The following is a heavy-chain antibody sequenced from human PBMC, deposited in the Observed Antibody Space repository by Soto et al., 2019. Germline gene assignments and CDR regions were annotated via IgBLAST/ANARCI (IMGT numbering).Heavy chain of an antibody. Sequence: GGSLRLSCAASGFTFSSYAMSWVRQAPGKGLEWVSAISGSGGSTYYADSVKGRFTISRDNSKNTLYLQMNSLRAEDTAVYYCASPAEYSSSWEPYYGMDVWGQGTTVTVSS. J-gene: IGHJ6*02. CDR3: ASPAEYSSSWEPYYGMDV. CDR2: ISGSGGST. D-gene: IGHD6-13*01. V-gene: IGHV3-23*01. CDR1: GFTFSSYA.